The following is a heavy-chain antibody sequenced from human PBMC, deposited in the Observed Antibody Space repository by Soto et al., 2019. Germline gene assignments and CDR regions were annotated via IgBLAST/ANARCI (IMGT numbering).Heavy chain of an antibody. CDR3: ARGDGDYDNYYYYYYGMDV. V-gene: IGHV1-2*04. J-gene: IGHJ6*02. Sequence: ASVKVSCKASGYTFTGYYMHWVRQAPGQGLEWMGWINPSSGGTNYAQKFQGWVTMTRDTSISTAYMELSRLRSDDTAVYYCARGDGDYDNYYYYYYGMDVWGQGTTVTVSS. D-gene: IGHD4-17*01. CDR1: GYTFTGYY. CDR2: INPSSGGT.